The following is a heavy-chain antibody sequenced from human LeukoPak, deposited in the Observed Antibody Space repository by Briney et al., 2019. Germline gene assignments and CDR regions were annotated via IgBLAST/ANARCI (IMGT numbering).Heavy chain of an antibody. CDR2: ISWDGGST. CDR3: AKDIRDTCGWYGLDYYYYGMDV. CDR1: GFTFDDYA. D-gene: IGHD6-19*01. J-gene: IGHJ6*02. V-gene: IGHV3-43D*03. Sequence: GGSLRLSFAASGFTFDDYAMHWVRQAPGKGLEWVSLISWDGGSTYYADSVKGRFTISRDNSKNSLYLQMNSLGAEDTALYYCAKDIRDTCGWYGLDYYYYGMDVWGQGTTVTVSS.